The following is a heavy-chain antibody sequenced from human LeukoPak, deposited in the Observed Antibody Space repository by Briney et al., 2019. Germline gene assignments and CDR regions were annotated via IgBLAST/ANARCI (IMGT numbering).Heavy chain of an antibody. Sequence: ASVKVSCKASGYTFTGYCMHWVRQAPGQGLEWMGWINPNSGGTNYAQKFQGRVTMTRDTSISTAYMELSRLRSDATAVYYCVRSAARGVLSSNWFDPWGQGTLATVSS. CDR2: INPNSGGT. J-gene: IGHJ5*02. V-gene: IGHV1-2*02. CDR1: GYTFTGYC. CDR3: VRSAARGVLSSNWFDP. D-gene: IGHD3-10*01.